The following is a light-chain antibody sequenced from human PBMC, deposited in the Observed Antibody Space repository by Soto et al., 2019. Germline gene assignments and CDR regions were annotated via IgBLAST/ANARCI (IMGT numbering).Light chain of an antibody. J-gene: IGLJ3*02. CDR1: SSNIGAGYD. CDR3: QSYDSSLSGWV. V-gene: IGLV1-40*01. CDR2: GNS. Sequence: QSVLTQPHSVSGAPGQRVTISCTGSSSNIGAGYDVHWYQQLPGTAPKVLIYGNSNRPSGVPDRFSGSKSGTSASLAITGLQAEDEADYYCQSYDSSLSGWVFGGGTKLTVL.